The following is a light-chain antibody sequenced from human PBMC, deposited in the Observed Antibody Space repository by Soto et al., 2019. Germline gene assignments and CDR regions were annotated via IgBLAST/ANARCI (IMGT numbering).Light chain of an antibody. CDR2: AAS. V-gene: IGKV1-12*01. Sequence: DIQMTQSPSSVSASVGDRVTITCRASQDIDNWLAWYQQKPGQAPKLLIFAASSLQSGVPSRFSGSGSGTNFTLTITDLQPEDFGTYYCQQSYRTPHTFGQGTKLETK. CDR3: QQSYRTPHT. CDR1: QDIDNW. J-gene: IGKJ2*01.